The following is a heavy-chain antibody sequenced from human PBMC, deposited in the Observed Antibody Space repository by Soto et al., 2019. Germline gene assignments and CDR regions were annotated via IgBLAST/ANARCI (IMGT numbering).Heavy chain of an antibody. CDR1: GYTFTSYG. CDR2: ISAYNGNT. V-gene: IGHV1-18*04. D-gene: IGHD6-13*01. CDR3: ASGSPSSWSFDY. Sequence: AAVKVSCKACGYTFTSYGISWVRQAPGQGLEWMGWISAYNGNTNYAQKLQGRVTMTTDTSTSTAYMELRSLRSDDTAVYYCASGSPSSWSFDYWGQGTLVTVSS. J-gene: IGHJ4*02.